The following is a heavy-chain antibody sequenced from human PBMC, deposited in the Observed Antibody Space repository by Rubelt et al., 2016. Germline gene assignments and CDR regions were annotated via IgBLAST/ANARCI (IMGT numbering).Heavy chain of an antibody. J-gene: IGHJ4*02. D-gene: IGHD6-19*01. CDR2: ISSTGSYI. V-gene: IGHV3-21*01. CDR1: GFTFSNYG. CDR3: AGGSGWLMDH. Sequence: EVQLLESGGGVVQPGGSLRLSCAASGFTFSNYGMHWVRQAPGRGLEWVSSISSTGSYIFYADSVKGRFTISRDNARNSLYLQMNSLRAEDTAVYCWAGGSGWLMDHWGQGTLVTVSS.